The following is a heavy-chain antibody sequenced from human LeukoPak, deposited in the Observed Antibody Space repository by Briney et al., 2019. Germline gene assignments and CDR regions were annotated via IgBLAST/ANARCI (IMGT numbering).Heavy chain of an antibody. CDR2: VNDRGTT. V-gene: IGHV4-34*01. D-gene: IGHD2-15*01. Sequence: SETLSRTCAVYGDSFSGYYWSWIRQSPGTGLEWIGEVNDRGTTNYNPNLKSRVIISVVTSSNQFALRLTSVTAADTAIYFCATRRGGPYPYYFDHWDQGALVTVSS. CDR3: ATRRGGPYPYYFDH. CDR1: GDSFSGYY. J-gene: IGHJ4*02.